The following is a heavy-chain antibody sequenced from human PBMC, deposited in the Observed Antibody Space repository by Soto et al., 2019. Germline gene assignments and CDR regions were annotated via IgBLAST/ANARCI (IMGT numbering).Heavy chain of an antibody. D-gene: IGHD6-19*01. V-gene: IGHV1-18*04. CDR3: ARESSGIAVAGGGGYYYYYGMDV. CDR1: GYTFTSYG. J-gene: IGHJ6*02. CDR2: ISAYNGNT. Sequence: GASAQVSCNASGYTFTSYGISWVRQAPGQGLEWMGWISAYNGNTNYAQKLQGRVTMTTDTSTSTAYMELRSLRSDDTAVYYCARESSGIAVAGGGGYYYYYGMDVWGQGTTVTVSS.